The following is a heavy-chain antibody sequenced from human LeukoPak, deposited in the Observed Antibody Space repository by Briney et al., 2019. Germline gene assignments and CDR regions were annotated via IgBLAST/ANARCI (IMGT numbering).Heavy chain of an antibody. D-gene: IGHD3-22*01. J-gene: IGHJ4*02. CDR3: ARDYYDSSN. Sequence: SETLSLTCTVSGGSISSSSYYWGWIRQPPGKGLEWIGSIYYSGSTYYNPSLKSRVTISVDASKNQFSLKLSSVTAADTAVYYCARDYYDSSNWGQGTLVTVSS. CDR2: IYYSGST. CDR1: GGSISSSSYY. V-gene: IGHV4-39*07.